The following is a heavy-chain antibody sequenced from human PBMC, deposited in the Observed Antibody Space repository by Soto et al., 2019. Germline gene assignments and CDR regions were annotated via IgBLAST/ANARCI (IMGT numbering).Heavy chain of an antibody. Sequence: QPGGSLRLSCAASGFTFSSYGMHWVRQAPGKGLEWVAVISYDGSNKYYADSVKGRFTISRDNSKNTLYLQMNSLRAEDTAVYYCAKVSSGYSSSYGSILPYGMDVWGQGTTVTVSS. J-gene: IGHJ6*02. CDR3: AKVSSGYSSSYGSILPYGMDV. CDR2: ISYDGSNK. D-gene: IGHD6-6*01. V-gene: IGHV3-30*18. CDR1: GFTFSSYG.